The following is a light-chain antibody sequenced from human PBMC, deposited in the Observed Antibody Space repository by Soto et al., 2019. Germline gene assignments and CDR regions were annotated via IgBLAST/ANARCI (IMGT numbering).Light chain of an antibody. Sequence: QSVLTQPASVSGSPGQSITISCAGNSSDIGGYNYVSWYQQHPGKAPKLMIYDVNKRPSGISNRFSGSKSGNTASLTISGLQAEDEADYYCISYTSSSTRVFGGGTKVTVL. CDR3: ISYTSSSTRV. J-gene: IGLJ1*01. CDR2: DVN. CDR1: SSDIGGYNY. V-gene: IGLV2-14*01.